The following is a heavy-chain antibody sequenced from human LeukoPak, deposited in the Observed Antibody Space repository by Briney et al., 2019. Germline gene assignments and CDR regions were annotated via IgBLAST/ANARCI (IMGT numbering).Heavy chain of an antibody. Sequence: PSETLSLTCTVSGGSISSYYWSWIRQPPGKGLEWMGYIYYSGSTNYNPSLKSRVTISVDTSKNQFSLKLSSVTAADTAVYYCARVDTAMASYYYYYMDVWGKGTTVTVSS. CDR1: GGSISSYY. V-gene: IGHV4-59*01. D-gene: IGHD5-18*01. J-gene: IGHJ6*03. CDR2: IYYSGST. CDR3: ARVDTAMASYYYYYMDV.